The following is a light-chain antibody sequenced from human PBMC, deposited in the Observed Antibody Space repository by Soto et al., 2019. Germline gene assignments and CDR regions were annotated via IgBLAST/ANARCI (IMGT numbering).Light chain of an antibody. Sequence: VMTQSPATLSVSPGERADLSCRASQSVSTNLAWYQQKPGQPPRLLIYFASTRATAVPARFTAGGSGTEFTLTISSLQSDDLAVYYSQQYDKWHRTFGQGTKVDMK. CDR3: QQYDKWHRT. CDR1: QSVSTN. J-gene: IGKJ1*01. CDR2: FAS. V-gene: IGKV3-15*01.